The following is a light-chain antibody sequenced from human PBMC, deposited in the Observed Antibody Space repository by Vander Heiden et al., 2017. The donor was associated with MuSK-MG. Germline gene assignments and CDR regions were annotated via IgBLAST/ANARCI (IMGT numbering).Light chain of an antibody. CDR1: QSVLYSSNNKNY. Sequence: DIVMTQSPDSLAVSLGERATINCKSSQSVLYSSNNKNYLAWYQQKPGQPPKLLIYWASTRESGVPDRFSGSGSGTDFTLTISSLQAEDVAVYYCQQYDSTPWGFGQGTKVEIK. CDR2: WAS. J-gene: IGKJ1*01. CDR3: QQYDSTPWG. V-gene: IGKV4-1*01.